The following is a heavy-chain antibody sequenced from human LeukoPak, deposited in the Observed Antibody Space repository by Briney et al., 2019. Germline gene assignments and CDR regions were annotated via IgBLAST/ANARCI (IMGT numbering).Heavy chain of an antibody. Sequence: GASVKVSCKASGYTFTSYYMHWVRQAPGQGLEWMGIINPNGGSTSHAQKFQGRITMTRDTSTSTVYMELSSLRSEDTAVYYCATFDDYADGIDDYWGQGTLVTVSS. CDR2: INPNGGST. CDR1: GYTFTSYY. J-gene: IGHJ4*02. V-gene: IGHV1-46*01. CDR3: ATFDDYADGIDDY. D-gene: IGHD4-17*01.